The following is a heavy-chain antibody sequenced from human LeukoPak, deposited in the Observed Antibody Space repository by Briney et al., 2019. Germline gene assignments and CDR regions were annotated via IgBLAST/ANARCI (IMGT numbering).Heavy chain of an antibody. V-gene: IGHV3-23*01. D-gene: IGHD2/OR15-2a*01. Sequence: GGSRRLSCATSGFTFSSFSMSWVRQPPGKGLEWVSSIGSGSSTYYADSVKGRWTISRDNSMNTVSLQMNSLRDKDTALYYCAKRGEYSTMAAFDYWGKGSLASLYS. CDR2: IGSGSST. CDR3: AKRGEYSTMAAFDY. J-gene: IGHJ4*02. CDR1: GFTFSSFS.